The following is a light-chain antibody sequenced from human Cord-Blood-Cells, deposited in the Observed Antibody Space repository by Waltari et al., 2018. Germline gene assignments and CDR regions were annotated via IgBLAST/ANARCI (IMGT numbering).Light chain of an antibody. Sequence: QSALTQPAPVSGSPEQSITISCPGTSSDVGSYNLVSWYQQHPGKAPKLMIYEGSKRPSGVSNRFSGSKSSNTASLTISGLHAEDEAEYYCCSYAGSSTWVFGGGTKLTVL. J-gene: IGLJ3*02. V-gene: IGLV2-23*01. CDR1: SSDVGSYNL. CDR3: CSYAGSSTWV. CDR2: EGS.